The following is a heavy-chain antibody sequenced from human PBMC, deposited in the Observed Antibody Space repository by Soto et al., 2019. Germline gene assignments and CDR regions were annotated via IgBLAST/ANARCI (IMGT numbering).Heavy chain of an antibody. CDR1: GFTFSSYA. CDR2: ISGSGGST. D-gene: IGHD3-3*01. CDR3: AKDLIHDFWSGYPSFDY. J-gene: IGHJ4*02. V-gene: IGHV3-23*01. Sequence: GGSLRLSCAASGFTFSSYAMSWVRQAPGKGLGWVSAISGSGGSTYYADSVKGRFTISRDNSKNTLYLQMNSLRAEDTAVYYCAKDLIHDFWSGYPSFDYWGQGTLVTVSS.